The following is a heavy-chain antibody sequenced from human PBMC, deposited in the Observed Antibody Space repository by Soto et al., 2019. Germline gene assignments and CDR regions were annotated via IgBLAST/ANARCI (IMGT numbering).Heavy chain of an antibody. CDR2: ISYDGSNK. CDR1: GFTFSSYG. J-gene: IGHJ4*02. V-gene: IGHV3-30*18. D-gene: IGHD6-6*01. CDR3: AKDLLEYSSSSKCYFDY. Sequence: QVQLVESGGGVVQPGRSLRLSCAASGFTFSSYGMHWVRQAPGKGLEWVAVISYDGSNKYYADSVKGRFTISRDNSKNTLYLQMNSLRAEDTAVYYCAKDLLEYSSSSKCYFDYWGQGTLVTVSS.